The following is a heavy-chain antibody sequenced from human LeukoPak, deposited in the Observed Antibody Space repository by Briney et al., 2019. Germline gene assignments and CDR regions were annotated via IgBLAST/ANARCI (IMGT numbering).Heavy chain of an antibody. V-gene: IGHV3-7*01. Sequence: PGGSLRLSCAASGFTFSSYWMSWVRQAPGEGLEWVANIKQDGSEKYYVDSVKGRFTISRDNAKNSLYLQMNSLRAEDTAVYYCARETHGDYMDVWGKGTTVTVSS. D-gene: IGHD3-10*01. J-gene: IGHJ6*03. CDR3: ARETHGDYMDV. CDR1: GFTFSSYW. CDR2: IKQDGSEK.